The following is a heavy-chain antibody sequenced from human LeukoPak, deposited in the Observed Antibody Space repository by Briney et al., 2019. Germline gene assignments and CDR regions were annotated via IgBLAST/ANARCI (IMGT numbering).Heavy chain of an antibody. J-gene: IGHJ4*02. Sequence: GGSLRLSSAASGFTFSSYSMNWVRQAPGKGLEWVSSISSSSSYIYYADSVKGRFTISRDNAKNSLYLQMNSLRAEDTAVYYCARDLGAVNDYWGQGTLVTVSS. CDR3: ARDLGAVNDY. V-gene: IGHV3-21*01. D-gene: IGHD3-3*01. CDR2: ISSSSSYI. CDR1: GFTFSSYS.